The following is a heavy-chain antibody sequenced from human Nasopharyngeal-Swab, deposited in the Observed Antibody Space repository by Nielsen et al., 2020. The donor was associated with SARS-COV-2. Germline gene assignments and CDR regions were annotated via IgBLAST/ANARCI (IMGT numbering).Heavy chain of an antibody. J-gene: IGHJ4*02. Sequence: SVKVSCKASGGTFSSYAISWVRQAPGQGLEWMGGIIPIFGTANYAQKFQGRVTMTEDTSTDTAYMELSSLRSEDTAVYYCATSYRIAAAGAYYFDYWGQGTLVTVSS. D-gene: IGHD6-13*01. CDR3: ATSYRIAAAGAYYFDY. CDR2: IIPIFGTA. CDR1: GGTFSSYA. V-gene: IGHV1-69*06.